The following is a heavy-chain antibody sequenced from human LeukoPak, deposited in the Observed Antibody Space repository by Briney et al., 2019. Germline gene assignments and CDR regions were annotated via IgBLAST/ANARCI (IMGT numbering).Heavy chain of an antibody. D-gene: IGHD6-19*01. Sequence: PSETLSLTCTVSGGSISSYYWSWIRQPPGKGLEWIGYIYYSGSTKYNPSLKSRVTISVDTSKNQFSLKLSSVTAADTAVYYCARRNSSGWYYFDYWGQGTLVTVSS. CDR1: GGSISSYY. V-gene: IGHV4-59*12. J-gene: IGHJ4*02. CDR3: ARRNSSGWYYFDY. CDR2: IYYSGST.